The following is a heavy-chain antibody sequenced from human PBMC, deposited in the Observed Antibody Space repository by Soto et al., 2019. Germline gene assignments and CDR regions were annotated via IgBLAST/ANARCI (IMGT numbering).Heavy chain of an antibody. CDR2: ISAYNGNT. J-gene: IGHJ5*02. CDR1: GYTFTSYG. CDR3: ARRYCSGGSCGNWFDP. D-gene: IGHD2-15*01. V-gene: IGHV1-18*01. Sequence: QVQLVQSGAEVKKPGASVKVSCKASGYTFTSYGISWVRQAPGQGLEWMGWISAYNGNTNYAQKLQGRVTMTNDASTSTAYMELGSVRSDDTGVYYCARRYCSGGSCGNWFDPWGQGTLVTVSS.